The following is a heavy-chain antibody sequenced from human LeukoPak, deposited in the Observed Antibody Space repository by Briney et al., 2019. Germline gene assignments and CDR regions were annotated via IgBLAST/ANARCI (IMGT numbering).Heavy chain of an antibody. V-gene: IGHV3-48*04. J-gene: IGHJ6*02. CDR2: ISSSGSTI. CDR3: ARGSPYGDYYYYYYGMDV. CDR1: GFTFSTYA. Sequence: GGSLRLSCAASGFTFSTYAVNWVRQAPGKGLEWVSYISSSGSTIYYADSVKGRFTISRDNAKNSLYLQMNSLRAEDTAVYYCARGSPYGDYYYYYYGMDVWGQGTTVTVSS. D-gene: IGHD4-17*01.